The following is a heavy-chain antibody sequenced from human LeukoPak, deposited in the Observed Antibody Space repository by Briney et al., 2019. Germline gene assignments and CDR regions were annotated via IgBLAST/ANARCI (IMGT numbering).Heavy chain of an antibody. CDR3: ARSTRAGVKRNYFDY. J-gene: IGHJ4*02. CDR2: INHSGST. V-gene: IGHV4-34*01. Sequence: SETLSLTCAVYGGSFSGYYWSWIRQPPGKGLEWIGEINHSGSTNYNPSLKSRVTISVDTSKNQFSLKLSSVTAADTAVYYCARSTRAGVKRNYFDYWGQGTLATVSS. CDR1: GGSFSGYY. D-gene: IGHD5/OR15-5a*01.